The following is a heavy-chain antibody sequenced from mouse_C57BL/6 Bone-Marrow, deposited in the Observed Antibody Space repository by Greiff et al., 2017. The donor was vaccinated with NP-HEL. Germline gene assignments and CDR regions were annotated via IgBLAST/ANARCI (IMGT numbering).Heavy chain of an antibody. V-gene: IGHV7-1*01. CDR3: ARDAYGNYAGYCDV. Sequence: EVKVVESGGGLVQSGRSLRLSCATSGFTFSDFYMEWVRQAPGKGLEWIAASRNKANDYTTEYSASVKGRFIVSRDTSQSILYLQMNALRAEDTAIYYCARDAYGNYAGYCDVWGTGTTVTVSS. J-gene: IGHJ1*03. CDR2: SRNKANDYTT. CDR1: GFTFSDFY. D-gene: IGHD2-1*01.